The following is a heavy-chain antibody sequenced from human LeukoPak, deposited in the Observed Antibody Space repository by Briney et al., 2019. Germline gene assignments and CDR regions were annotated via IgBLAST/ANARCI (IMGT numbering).Heavy chain of an antibody. Sequence: ASVKVSCKASGYTFTSYGISWVRQAPGQGLEWMGWISAYNGKTNYAQKLQGRVTMTTDTSTSTACMELRSLRSDDTAVYYCARALGIAVAGRTDYWGQGTLVTVSS. V-gene: IGHV1-18*01. CDR1: GYTFTSYG. D-gene: IGHD6-19*01. J-gene: IGHJ4*02. CDR3: ARALGIAVAGRTDY. CDR2: ISAYNGKT.